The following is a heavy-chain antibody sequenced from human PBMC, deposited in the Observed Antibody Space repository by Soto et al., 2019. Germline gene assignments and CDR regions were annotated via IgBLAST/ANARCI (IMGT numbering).Heavy chain of an antibody. CDR3: AKSDGAEENDAFDI. Sequence: QVRLVQSGPEVRKAGASVKISCEASGYSFTGHYLHWVRQAPGHGLEWMGWINPNSGGTNYAQKFQDWISITRDKALSTVYMDLSSLRSEDTAMYYCAKSDGAEENDAFDIWGQGTMISVS. CDR2: INPNSGGT. CDR1: GYSFTGHY. J-gene: IGHJ3*02. V-gene: IGHV1-2*04. D-gene: IGHD3-16*01.